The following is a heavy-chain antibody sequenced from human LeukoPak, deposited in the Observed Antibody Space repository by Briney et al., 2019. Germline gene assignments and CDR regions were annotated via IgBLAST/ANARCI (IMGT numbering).Heavy chain of an antibody. Sequence: PSETLSLTCTVSGGSISSYYWSWIRQPPGKGLEWIGYIYYSGSTNYNPSLKSRVTISVDTSKNQFSLKLSSVTAADTAVYYCARQGSGSYFVVGEWFDPWGQGTLVTVSS. J-gene: IGHJ5*02. V-gene: IGHV4-59*08. CDR3: ARQGSGSYFVVGEWFDP. CDR2: IYYSGST. CDR1: GGSISSYY. D-gene: IGHD1-26*01.